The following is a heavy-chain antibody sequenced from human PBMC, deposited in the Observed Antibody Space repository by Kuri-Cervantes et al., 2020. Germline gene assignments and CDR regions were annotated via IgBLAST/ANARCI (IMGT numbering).Heavy chain of an antibody. CDR3: ARGPLIVATINWFDP. D-gene: IGHD5-12*01. V-gene: IGHV1-69*05. J-gene: IGHJ5*02. CDR2: IIPIFGTA. Sequence: SVKVSCKASGYTLTGFHMHWVRQAPGQGLEWMGWIIPIFGTANYAQKFQGRVTITTDESTSTAYMELRSLRSDDTAVYYCARGPLIVATINWFDPWGQGTLVTVSS. CDR1: GYTLTGFH.